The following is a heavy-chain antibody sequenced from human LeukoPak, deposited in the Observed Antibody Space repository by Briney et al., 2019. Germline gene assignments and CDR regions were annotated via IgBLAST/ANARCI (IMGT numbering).Heavy chain of an antibody. CDR1: GFIFTNFG. J-gene: IGHJ4*02. Sequence: GGSLRLSCAASGFIFTNFGMHWVRQAPGKGLQWVALISYNGINKYYGDSVKGRFTISRDNSKNTVYLQMNSLRVEDTAVYYCAKDDSGSGSFSDYWGQGTLVTVSS. D-gene: IGHD1-26*01. V-gene: IGHV3-30*18. CDR2: ISYNGINK. CDR3: AKDDSGSGSFSDY.